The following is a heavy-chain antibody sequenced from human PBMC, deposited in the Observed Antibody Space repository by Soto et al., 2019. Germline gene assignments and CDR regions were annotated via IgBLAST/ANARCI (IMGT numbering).Heavy chain of an antibody. V-gene: IGHV1-69*06. J-gene: IGHJ4*02. CDR2: TIPIFGTA. Sequence: GASVKVSCKASGGTLSSYAISWVRQAPGQGLEWMGGTIPIFGTANYAQKFQSRGTITADNSTSTAYMELSSMRSEVTAGYYCASGVVVTAISTYFDYWGQGTLVTVSS. CDR1: GGTLSSYA. D-gene: IGHD2-21*02. CDR3: ASGVVVTAISTYFDY.